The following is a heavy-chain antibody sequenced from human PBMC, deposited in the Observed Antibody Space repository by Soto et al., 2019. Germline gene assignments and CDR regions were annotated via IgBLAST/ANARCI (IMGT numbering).Heavy chain of an antibody. Sequence: PSETLSLTCAVSGVSISSGDYSWSWIRQPPGKGLEWIGSIYYSGSTYFSPSLKSRVTISVDTSKNQFSLKLNSVTAADTAVYYCARLPQYCSGGTCGVYWGQGTLVTVSS. D-gene: IGHD2-15*01. CDR3: ARLPQYCSGGTCGVY. V-gene: IGHV4-39*01. J-gene: IGHJ4*02. CDR1: GVSISSGDYS. CDR2: IYYSGST.